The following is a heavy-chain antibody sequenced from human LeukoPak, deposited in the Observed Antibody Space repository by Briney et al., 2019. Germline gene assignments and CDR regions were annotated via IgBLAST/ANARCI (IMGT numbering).Heavy chain of an antibody. CDR1: GFTFSSYS. Sequence: GGSLRLSCAASGFTFSSYSMNWVRQAPGKGLEWVSSISSSSSYIYYADSVKGRFTISTDNAKNSLYLQMNSLRAEDTAVYYCARENGIVLVIDYWGQGTLVTVSS. V-gene: IGHV3-21*01. CDR2: ISSSSSYI. CDR3: ARENGIVLVIDY. J-gene: IGHJ4*02. D-gene: IGHD3-22*01.